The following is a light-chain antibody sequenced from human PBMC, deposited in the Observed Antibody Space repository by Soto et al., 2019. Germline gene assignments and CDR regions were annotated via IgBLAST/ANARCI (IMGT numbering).Light chain of an antibody. CDR3: QQYNNWPPWT. J-gene: IGKJ1*01. Sequence: EVVMTQFPDTLSASPGETVTLSCRASESVGTNLAWYQQKTGQAPRLLMFGASTRASGTPGRFSGSGSGTEFSLTISSLQSEDFALYHCQQYNNWPPWTFGQGTKVEIK. CDR1: ESVGTN. CDR2: GAS. V-gene: IGKV3-15*01.